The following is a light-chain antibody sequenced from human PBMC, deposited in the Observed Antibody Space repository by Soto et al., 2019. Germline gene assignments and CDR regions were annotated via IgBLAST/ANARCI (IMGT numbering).Light chain of an antibody. J-gene: IGKJ2*01. V-gene: IGKV1-17*03. CDR3: QQHHSYPYN. Sequence: DIQLNQSPSAMSASIGDGVTITCRASQDINNYVGWFQQKPGKAPQRLIHGATSLQSGVPSRFSGSGCRTEFTLTIRSLQPEDSATYYCQQHHSYPYNFCQWTHLE. CDR2: GAT. CDR1: QDINNY.